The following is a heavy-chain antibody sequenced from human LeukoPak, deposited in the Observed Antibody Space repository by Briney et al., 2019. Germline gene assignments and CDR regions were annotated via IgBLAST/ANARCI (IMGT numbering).Heavy chain of an antibody. CDR1: GGSISSYY. CDR2: IYYSGST. Sequence: SETLSLTCTVSGGSISSYYWSWIRQPPGKGLEWIGYIYYSGSTYYNPSLKSRITISVDTSKNQFSLKLSSVTAADTAVYYCARGTDYYDSSGYIDYWGQGTLVTVSS. J-gene: IGHJ4*02. D-gene: IGHD3-22*01. V-gene: IGHV4-59*08. CDR3: ARGTDYYDSSGYIDY.